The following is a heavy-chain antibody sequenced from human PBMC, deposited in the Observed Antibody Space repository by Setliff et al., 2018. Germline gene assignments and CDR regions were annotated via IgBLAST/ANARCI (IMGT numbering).Heavy chain of an antibody. CDR3: ARVVDMGWFDP. J-gene: IGHJ5*02. V-gene: IGHV3-30*01. CDR2: VSYDGRNK. Sequence: QPGGSLRLSCAASGFTFSTYAIHWVRQGPGKGLEWVAIVSYDGRNKYYADSVKGRFTISRDNSKNTVSLQMNSLRPEDTAVYYCARVVDMGWFDPWGQGTLVTVSS. CDR1: GFTFSTYA.